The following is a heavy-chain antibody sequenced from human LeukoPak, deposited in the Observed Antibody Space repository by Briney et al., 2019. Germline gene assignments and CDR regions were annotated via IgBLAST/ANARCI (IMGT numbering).Heavy chain of an antibody. V-gene: IGHV3-74*01. CDR2: IHSDGSSA. D-gene: IGHD3-9*01. CDR3: ARDRDTGTYFATNAFDL. J-gene: IGHJ3*01. Sequence: GGSLRLSCAASGFIFTNHWMHWVRQAPGKGLVWVSRIHSDGSSADYVDSVKGRFTISRDNAKNTLYLQLSSLRIEDTAVYYCARDRDTGTYFATNAFDLWGQGTMVAASS. CDR1: GFIFTNHW.